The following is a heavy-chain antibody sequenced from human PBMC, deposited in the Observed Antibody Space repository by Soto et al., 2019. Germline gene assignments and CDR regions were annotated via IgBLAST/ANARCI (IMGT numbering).Heavy chain of an antibody. CDR1: GSTLSHYP. V-gene: IGHV3-30*03. D-gene: IGHD2-21*02. J-gene: IGHJ6*02. CDR3: ARLPGPLVSVLYIYPVDARETPSDVDV. Sequence: QMQLVQSGGGVVQPGRPLSLSCAASGSTLSHYPMPWVRQAPGKGLEWVAVAPFVGSNSYYRDSVKGGFTISKDNGKNTLYLQMNDLRHEDTAVYYCARLPGPLVSVLYIYPVDARETPSDVDVWGQGTSVTVSS. CDR2: APFVGSNS.